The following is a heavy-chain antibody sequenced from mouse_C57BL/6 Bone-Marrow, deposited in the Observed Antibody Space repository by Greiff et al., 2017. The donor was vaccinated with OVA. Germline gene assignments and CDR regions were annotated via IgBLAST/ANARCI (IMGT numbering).Heavy chain of an antibody. Sequence: QVQLQQSGAELVRPGASVTLSCKASGYTFTDYEMHWVKQTPLHGLECIGAIDPETGGTAYNQKFKGQALLTADKSSSTAYQKLRSLTAEDSAVYYCTRGYSNYYAMDYWGQGTSVTVSS. CDR1: GYTFTDYE. V-gene: IGHV1-15*01. CDR2: IDPETGGT. CDR3: TRGYSNYYAMDY. D-gene: IGHD2-5*01. J-gene: IGHJ4*01.